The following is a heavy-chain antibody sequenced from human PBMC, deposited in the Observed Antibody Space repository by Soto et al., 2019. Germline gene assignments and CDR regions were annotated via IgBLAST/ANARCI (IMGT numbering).Heavy chain of an antibody. V-gene: IGHV4-31*03. J-gene: IGHJ5*02. Sequence: PSETLSLTCTVSGGSISSGGYYWSWIRQHPGKGLEWIGYIYYSGSTYYNPSLKSRVTISVDTSKSQFSLKLSSVTAADTAVYYCARLVWSYGTWFDPWGQGTLVTVSS. CDR2: IYYSGST. CDR1: GGSISSGGYY. D-gene: IGHD5-18*01. CDR3: ARLVWSYGTWFDP.